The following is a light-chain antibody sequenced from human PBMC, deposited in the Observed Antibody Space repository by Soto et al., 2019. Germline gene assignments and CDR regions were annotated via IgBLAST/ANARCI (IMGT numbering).Light chain of an antibody. J-gene: IGKJ1*01. CDR2: GAS. Sequence: EIVLTQSPGTLSLSPGEIATLSCRASQSVSSSYLAWYQQKPGQAPRLLIYGASNRGTGIPDRFSGSGSGTDFTLTISRLEPEDFAVYYCQQYGNSRTFGQGTKVEIK. CDR1: QSVSSSY. V-gene: IGKV3-20*01. CDR3: QQYGNSRT.